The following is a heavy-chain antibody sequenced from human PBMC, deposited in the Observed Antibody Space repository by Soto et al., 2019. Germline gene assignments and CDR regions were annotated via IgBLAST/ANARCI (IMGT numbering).Heavy chain of an antibody. V-gene: IGHV3-74*01. CDR2: INSDGTTT. Sequence: EVQLVVSGGGLDQPGGSMRLSCAASGFTFSNTWMHWVRQAPGKGLVWVSHINSDGTTTTYADSVKGRFTISRDNAKNTVHLQMNSLRAEDTAVYYCATDGSYAQHVWGQGTTVTVSS. J-gene: IGHJ6*02. CDR3: ATDGSYAQHV. D-gene: IGHD2-2*01. CDR1: GFTFSNTW.